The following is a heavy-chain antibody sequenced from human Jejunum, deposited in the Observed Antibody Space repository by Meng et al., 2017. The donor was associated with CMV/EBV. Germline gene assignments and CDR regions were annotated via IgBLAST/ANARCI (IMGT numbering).Heavy chain of an antibody. CDR1: RYG. V-gene: IGHV1-18*01. CDR2: ISGYNGDT. J-gene: IGHJ6*02. CDR3: ARFNIFGADTSSPYNYGMDV. Sequence: RYGVSWVRQAPGQGTEWIGWISGYNGDTTKAWNLQDRVTLTTERSTNTVYLELGGLTSDDTATYYCARFNIFGADTSSPYNYGMDVWGQGTTVTVSS. D-gene: IGHD3-3*02.